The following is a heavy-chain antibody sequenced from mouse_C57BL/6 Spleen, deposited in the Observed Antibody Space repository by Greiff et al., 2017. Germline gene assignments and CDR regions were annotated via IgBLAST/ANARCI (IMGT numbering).Heavy chain of an antibody. CDR2: FYPGSGSI. CDR1: GYTFTEST. CDR3: ARHEGRDYDGTWFAY. Sequence: QVQLKQSGAELVKPGASVKLSCKASGYTFTESTIHWVKQRSGQGLEWIGWFYPGSGSIKYNEKFKDKATLTADKSTSTVYMELRRLTSEDSAVSFFARHEGRDYDGTWFAYWGQGTLVTVSA. V-gene: IGHV1-62-2*01. D-gene: IGHD1-1*01. J-gene: IGHJ3*01.